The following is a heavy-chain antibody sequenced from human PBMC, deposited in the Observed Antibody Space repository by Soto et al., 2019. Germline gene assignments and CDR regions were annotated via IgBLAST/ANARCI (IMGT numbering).Heavy chain of an antibody. J-gene: IGHJ3*02. D-gene: IGHD2-21*02. CDR1: GFTFSSYD. CDR2: IGTAGDT. Sequence: GGSLRLSCAASGFTFSSYDMHWVRQATGKGLEWVSAIGTAGDTYYPGSVKGRFTISRENAKNSLYLQMNSLRAGDTAVYYCARGLRAEGDRAFDIWGQGTMVTVSS. V-gene: IGHV3-13*01. CDR3: ARGLRAEGDRAFDI.